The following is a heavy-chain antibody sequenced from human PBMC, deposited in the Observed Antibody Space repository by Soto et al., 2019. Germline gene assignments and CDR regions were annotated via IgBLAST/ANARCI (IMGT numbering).Heavy chain of an antibody. CDR1: GFTFSSYG. Sequence: LRLSCAASGFTFSSYGMHWVRQAPGKGLEWGAVISYDGSNKYYADSVKGRFTISRDNSKNTLYLQMNSLRAEDTAVYYCAKSGRDTALSSSSSCFDYWGQGTLVTVSS. CDR2: ISYDGSNK. D-gene: IGHD6-6*01. V-gene: IGHV3-30*18. CDR3: AKSGRDTALSSSSSCFDY. J-gene: IGHJ4*02.